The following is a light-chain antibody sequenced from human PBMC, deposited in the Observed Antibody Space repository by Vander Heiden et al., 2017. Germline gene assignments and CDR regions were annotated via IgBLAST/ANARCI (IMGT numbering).Light chain of an antibody. J-gene: IGLJ2*01. CDR3: CSYAGISTLV. CDR2: EVS. V-gene: IGLV2-23*02. Sequence: QPALTQPAPLSGSPGRSITISCTGTSSDVGSYNLVSWYQQHPGKAPKLMIYEVSKRPSGVSNRFSGSKSGNTASLTISGLQAEDEAEYYCCSYAGISTLVFGGGTKLTVL. CDR1: SSDVGSYNL.